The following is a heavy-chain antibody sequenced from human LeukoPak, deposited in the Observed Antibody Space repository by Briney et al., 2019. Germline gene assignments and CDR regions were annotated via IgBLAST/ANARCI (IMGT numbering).Heavy chain of an antibody. J-gene: IGHJ3*02. CDR3: AKVGPPLGIAVAGMRSANAFDI. V-gene: IGHV3-23*01. Sequence: GGSLRLSCAASGFTFSSYAMSWVRQAPGKGLEWVSAISGSGGSTYYADSVKGRFTISRDNSKNTLYLQMNSLRAEDTAVYYCAKVGPPLGIAVAGMRSANAFDIWGQGTMVTVSS. D-gene: IGHD6-19*01. CDR2: ISGSGGST. CDR1: GFTFSSYA.